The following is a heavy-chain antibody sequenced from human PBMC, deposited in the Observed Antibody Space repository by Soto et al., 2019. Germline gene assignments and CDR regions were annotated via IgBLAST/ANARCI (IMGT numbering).Heavy chain of an antibody. D-gene: IGHD5-12*01. CDR1: GFTFSSYA. CDR3: AKDLVGGYDADWFDP. CDR2: ISGSGGST. J-gene: IGHJ5*02. Sequence: LRLSCAASGFTFSSYAMSWVRQAPGKGLEWVSAISGSGGSTYYADSVKGRFTISRDNSKNTLYLQMNSLRAEDTAVYYCAKDLVGGYDADWFDPWGQGTLFTVSS. V-gene: IGHV3-23*01.